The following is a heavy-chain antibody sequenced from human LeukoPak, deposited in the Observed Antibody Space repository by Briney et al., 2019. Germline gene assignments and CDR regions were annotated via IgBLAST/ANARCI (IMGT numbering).Heavy chain of an antibody. CDR1: GFTVSSNY. CDR2: IYSGGST. V-gene: IGHV3-66*01. J-gene: IGHJ5*02. D-gene: IGHD6-19*01. Sequence: GGSLRLSCAASGFTVSSNYMSWVRQAPGKGLEWVSVIYSGGSTYYADSVKGRFTISRDNSKNTLYLQMNSLRAEDTAVYYCARDSSRRWLGPGGFDPWGQGTLVTVSS. CDR3: ARDSSRRWLGPGGFDP.